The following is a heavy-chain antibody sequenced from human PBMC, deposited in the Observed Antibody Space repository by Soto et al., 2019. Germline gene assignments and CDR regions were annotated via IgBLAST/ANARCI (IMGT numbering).Heavy chain of an antibody. J-gene: IGHJ6*02. V-gene: IGHV3-15*07. D-gene: IGHD6-6*01. Sequence: GGSLRLSCAASGFTFSNAWMNWVRQAPGKGLEWVGRIKSKTDGGTTDYAAPVKGRFTISRDDSKNTLYLQMNSLKTEDTAVYYCTTDDSSSPPRRQKEYYYYGMDVWGQGTTVTVSS. CDR1: GFTFSNAW. CDR2: IKSKTDGGTT. CDR3: TTDDSSSPPRRQKEYYYYGMDV.